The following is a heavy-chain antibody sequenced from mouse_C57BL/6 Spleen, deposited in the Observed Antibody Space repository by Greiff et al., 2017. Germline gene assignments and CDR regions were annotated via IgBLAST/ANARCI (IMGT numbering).Heavy chain of an antibody. V-gene: IGHV1-69*01. Sequence: QVQLKQPGAELVMPGASVKLSCKASGYTFTSYWMHWVKQRPGQGLEWIGEIDPSDSYTNYNQKFKGKSTLTVDKSSSTAYMQLSSLTSEDSAVYYCARFKGYFDYWGQGTTLTVSS. CDR1: GYTFTSYW. J-gene: IGHJ2*01. CDR3: ARFKGYFDY. CDR2: IDPSDSYT.